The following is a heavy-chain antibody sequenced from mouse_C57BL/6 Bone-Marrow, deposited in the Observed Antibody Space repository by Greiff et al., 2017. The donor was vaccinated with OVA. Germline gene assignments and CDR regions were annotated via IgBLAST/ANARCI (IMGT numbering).Heavy chain of an antibody. CDR3: ARRRHMDY. V-gene: IGHV1-50*01. CDR1: GYTFTRSW. D-gene: IGHD6-1*01. CDR2: IDPSDSYT. Sequence: QVQLQQPGAELVKPGASVKLSCKASGYTFTRSWMQWVKQRPGRGLEWIGEIDPSDSYTNYNQKFKGKATLTVDTSSSTAYMQLSSLTSEDSAVYYCARRRHMDYWGQGTSVTVSS. J-gene: IGHJ4*01.